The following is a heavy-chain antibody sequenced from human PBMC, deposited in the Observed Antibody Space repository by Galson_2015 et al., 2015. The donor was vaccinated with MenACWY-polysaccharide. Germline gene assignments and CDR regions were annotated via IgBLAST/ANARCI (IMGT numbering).Heavy chain of an antibody. V-gene: IGHV3-43*01. D-gene: IGHD2-2*01. CDR2: ISWDGGST. J-gene: IGHJ6*03. CDR1: GFTFDDYT. CDR3: AKDTCSSTSGPLYYSYFYMDF. Sequence: SLRLSCAASGFTFDDYTMHWVRHAPGKGLEWVSLISWDGGSTYYADSVKGRFTISRDNSKNSLYLQMNSLRTEDTALYYCAKDTCSSTSGPLYYSYFYMDFWGKGTPVTVSS.